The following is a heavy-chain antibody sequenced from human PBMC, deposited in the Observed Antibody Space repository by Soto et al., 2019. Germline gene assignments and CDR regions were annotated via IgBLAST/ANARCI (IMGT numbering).Heavy chain of an antibody. V-gene: IGHV3-30-3*01. CDR2: ISYDGSNK. D-gene: IGHD3-3*01. Sequence: GGSLRLSCAASGFTFSSSAMHWVRQAPGKGLEWVAVISYDGSNKYYADSVKGQFTISRDNSKNTLYLQMNSLRAEDTVVFYCARDKRDLRFLEWSYYFDYWGQGTLVPVSS. CDR1: GFTFSSSA. J-gene: IGHJ4*02. CDR3: ARDKRDLRFLEWSYYFDY.